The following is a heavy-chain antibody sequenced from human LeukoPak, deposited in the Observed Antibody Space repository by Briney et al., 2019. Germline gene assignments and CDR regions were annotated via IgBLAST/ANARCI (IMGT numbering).Heavy chain of an antibody. D-gene: IGHD4-17*01. CDR3: ARLSTATPHAFDI. V-gene: IGHV4-39*01. Sequence: ETLSLTCTVAGGSISSSSYYWGWIRQPPGKVLEWIGSIYYSGSTYYNPSLKSRVTISVDTSKNQFSLKLSSVTAADTAVYYCARLSTATPHAFDIWGQGTMVTVSS. CDR2: IYYSGST. CDR1: GGSISSSSYY. J-gene: IGHJ3*02.